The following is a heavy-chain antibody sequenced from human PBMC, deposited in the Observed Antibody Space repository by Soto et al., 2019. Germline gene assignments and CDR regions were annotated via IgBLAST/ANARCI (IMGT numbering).Heavy chain of an antibody. V-gene: IGHV3-20*01. CDR2: INWNGGST. CDR3: ARRSGNWNYVWYFDL. J-gene: IGHJ2*01. D-gene: IGHD1-7*01. Sequence: EVQLVESGGGVVRPGGSLRLSCAASGFTFDDYGMSWVRQAPGKGLEWVAGINWNGGSTGYADSVKGRFTISRDNAKNSLYLQMNSLRAEDTALYHCARRSGNWNYVWYFDLWGRGTLVTVSS. CDR1: GFTFDDYG.